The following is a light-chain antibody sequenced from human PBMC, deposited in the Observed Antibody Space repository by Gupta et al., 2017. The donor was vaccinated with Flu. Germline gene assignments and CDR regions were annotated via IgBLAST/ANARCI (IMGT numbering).Light chain of an antibody. J-gene: IGKJ1*01. Sequence: DIQMTQSPSSLSASLGDRVTITCRASQSINTSLNWYQQKAGKVPKLLVYAASSLQSGVPSRFSGSGSETDFTLTISSLQPEDFATYYCQRSYSPPQWTFGQGTKVEV. V-gene: IGKV1-39*01. CDR2: AAS. CDR1: QSINTS. CDR3: QRSYSPPQWT.